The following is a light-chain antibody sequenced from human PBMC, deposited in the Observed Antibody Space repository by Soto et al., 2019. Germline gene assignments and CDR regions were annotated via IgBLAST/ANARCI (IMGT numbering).Light chain of an antibody. CDR3: LLYYDGAQV. J-gene: IGLJ3*02. CDR2: SIS. CDR1: TGAVTSGYY. Sequence: QAVVTREPSLTVSPGGTVTLTCASSTGAVTSGYYPNWFQQKPGQAPRPLVYSISNKHSWTPARFSGSLLGDKAALTLSDVQPEDEAEYYCLLYYDGAQVFGGGTQLTVL. V-gene: IGLV7-43*01.